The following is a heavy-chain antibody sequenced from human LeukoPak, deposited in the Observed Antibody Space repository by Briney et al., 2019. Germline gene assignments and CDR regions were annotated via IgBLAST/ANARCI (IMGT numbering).Heavy chain of an antibody. Sequence: SQTLSLTCAMSGDSASFNIAVWNWIRQSPSRGLEWLGRASYRSKWLFDYAVSVKSRLPITPDTRKNQFSLQLNAMTPEDTGVYYCVRDANRGLDAFDIWGQGTMVTVSS. CDR2: ASYRSKWLF. J-gene: IGHJ3*02. V-gene: IGHV6-1*01. CDR1: GDSASFNIAV. CDR3: VRDANRGLDAFDI.